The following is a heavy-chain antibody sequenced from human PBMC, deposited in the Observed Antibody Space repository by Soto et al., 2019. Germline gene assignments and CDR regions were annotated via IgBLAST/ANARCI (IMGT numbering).Heavy chain of an antibody. V-gene: IGHV3-74*01. CDR1: GFTFSTFW. CDR3: ARDFEY. Sequence: EVQLVESGGGLVQPGGSLRLSCEASGFTFSTFWMHWVRQATGKWLVWVSRINSDGSSTNYADSVKGRVTISRDTAKNTLYLQLNSLRPEHTAVYYCARDFEYWGQGTLVTVSS. CDR2: INSDGSST. J-gene: IGHJ4*02.